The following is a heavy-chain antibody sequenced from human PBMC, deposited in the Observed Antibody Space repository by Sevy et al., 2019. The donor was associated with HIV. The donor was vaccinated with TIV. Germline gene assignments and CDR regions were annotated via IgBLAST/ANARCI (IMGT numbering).Heavy chain of an antibody. J-gene: IGHJ1*01. V-gene: IGHV1-69*13. CDR2: VIPIFGTT. CDR3: ARHCIGGSCYTAEYLPH. CDR1: GSTFSSYG. D-gene: IGHD2-15*01. Sequence: ASVKVSCKVSGSTFSSYGISWVRQAPGQGLEWMGRVIPIFGTTDFAQKFQDRVTITADESTCTAYMELSSLTSEDTAVYYCARHCIGGSCYTAEYLPHWGPGTLVTLSS.